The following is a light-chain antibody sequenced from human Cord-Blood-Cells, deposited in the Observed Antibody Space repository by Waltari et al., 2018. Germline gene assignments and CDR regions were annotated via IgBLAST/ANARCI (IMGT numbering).Light chain of an antibody. CDR2: DVS. V-gene: IGLV2-14*03. CDR1: SSDVGGYNY. CDR3: SSYTSSRV. J-gene: IGLJ3*02. Sequence: QSALPQPASVSGSPGQSITISCTGPSSDVGGYNYVSWYQQHPGKAPKLMIYDVSNRPSGVSNRFSGSKSGNTASLTISGLQAEDEADYYCSSYTSSRVFGGGTKLTVL.